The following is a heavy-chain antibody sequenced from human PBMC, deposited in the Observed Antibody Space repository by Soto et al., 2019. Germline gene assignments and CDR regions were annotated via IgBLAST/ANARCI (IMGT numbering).Heavy chain of an antibody. D-gene: IGHD3-3*01. J-gene: IGHJ6*02. CDR3: ARDLTMYGVGGWRYTGMDV. V-gene: IGHV3-23*01. Sequence: EMQLLESGGGLVQPGGSLRLSCAASGFTFSSFAMSWVRQAPGKGLDWVSAISGSGGSTYSADSVKGRFTISRDNSKNTLYLQMSSLRAEDTAVYYCARDLTMYGVGGWRYTGMDVWGPGTTVTVSS. CDR1: GFTFSSFA. CDR2: ISGSGGST.